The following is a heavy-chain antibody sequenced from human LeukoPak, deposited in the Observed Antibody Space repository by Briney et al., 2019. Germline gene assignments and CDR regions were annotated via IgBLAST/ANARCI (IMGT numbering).Heavy chain of an antibody. CDR3: ARARAAWFDP. J-gene: IGHJ5*02. CDR2: INHRGST. CDR1: GGSFSGYY. Sequence: PSETLSLTCAVYGGSFSGYYWSWIRQPPGKGLEWTGEINHRGSTNYNPSLKSRVTISVDTSKNQFSLKLSSVTAADTAVYYCARARAAWFDPWGQGTLVTVSS. V-gene: IGHV4-34*01.